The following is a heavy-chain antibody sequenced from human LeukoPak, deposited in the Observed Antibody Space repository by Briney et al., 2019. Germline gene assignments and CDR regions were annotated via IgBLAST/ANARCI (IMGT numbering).Heavy chain of an antibody. CDR1: GGSISSGGYY. CDR3: ARSTYDFALDY. D-gene: IGHD3/OR15-3a*01. V-gene: IGHV4-61*08. CDR2: IYYSGST. Sequence: SETLSLTCTVSGGSISSGGYYWSWIRQHPGKGLEWIGYIYYSGSTNYNPSLKSRVTISVDTSKNQFSLKLSSVTAADTAVYYCARSTYDFALDYWGQGTLVTVSS. J-gene: IGHJ4*02.